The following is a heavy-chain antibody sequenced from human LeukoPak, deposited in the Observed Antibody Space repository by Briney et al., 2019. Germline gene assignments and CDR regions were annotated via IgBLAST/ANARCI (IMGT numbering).Heavy chain of an antibody. V-gene: IGHV3-64*01. CDR3: AGAVGYPYHFDY. Sequence: GGSLRLSCAASGFTFSFYAMHWVRQAPGKGLEYVSAISSNGGSTYYAKSVKGRFIISRDNSKNTLYLQMGGLRAEDTALYYCAGAVGYPYHFDYWGQGTLVTVSS. CDR2: ISSNGGST. D-gene: IGHD6-25*01. J-gene: IGHJ4*02. CDR1: GFTFSFYA.